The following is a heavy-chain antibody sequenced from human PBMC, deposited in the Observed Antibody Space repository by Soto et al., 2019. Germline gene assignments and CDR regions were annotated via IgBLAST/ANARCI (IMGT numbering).Heavy chain of an antibody. J-gene: IGHJ5*02. Sequence: ASVKVSCKASGYTFTSYGISWVRQAPGQGLEWMGWIGAYNGNTNYAQKLQGRVTMTTDTSTSTAYMELRSLRSDDTAVYYCARPSYNWNDNWFDPWGQGTLVTVSS. CDR1: GYTFTSYG. CDR3: ARPSYNWNDNWFDP. CDR2: IGAYNGNT. D-gene: IGHD1-20*01. V-gene: IGHV1-18*01.